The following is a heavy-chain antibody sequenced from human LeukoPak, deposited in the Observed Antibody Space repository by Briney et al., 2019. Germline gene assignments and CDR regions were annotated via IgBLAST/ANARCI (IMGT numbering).Heavy chain of an antibody. D-gene: IGHD3-9*01. Sequence: ASVKVSCKAPGYTFTSCYMHWVRQAPGQGLEWMGIINPSGGSTSYAQRFQGRVTMTRETSTSTVYMELSNLKSDDTAVYYCARGRGYFDWLLYPFQHWGQGTLVTVSS. V-gene: IGHV1-46*01. CDR1: GYTFTSCY. CDR3: ARGRGYFDWLLYPFQH. CDR2: INPSGGST. J-gene: IGHJ1*01.